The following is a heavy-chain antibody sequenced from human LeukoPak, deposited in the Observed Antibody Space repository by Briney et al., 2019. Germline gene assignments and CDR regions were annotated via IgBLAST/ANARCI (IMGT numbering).Heavy chain of an antibody. CDR3: ARSVGSDY. D-gene: IGHD1-26*01. CDR1: GFTFSNYA. J-gene: IGHJ4*02. CDR2: SGSGGST. V-gene: IGHV3-23*01. Sequence: GGSLRLSCAASGFTFSNYAMSWVRQAPGKGLEWVSGSGSGGSTYYADSVKGRLTISRDNAKNTLYLQMNSLRAEDTAVYYCARSVGSDYWGQGTLVTVSS.